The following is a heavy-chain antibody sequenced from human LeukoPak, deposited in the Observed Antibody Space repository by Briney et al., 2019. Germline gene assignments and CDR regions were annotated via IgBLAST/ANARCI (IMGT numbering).Heavy chain of an antibody. CDR3: AKDLNWGGR. Sequence: GGSLRLSCAASGFTFSSYAMTWVRQAPGKGLEWVSGISGSGVTDYADSVKGRFTISRDNSKNTLYLQMNSLRAEDTAVYYRAKDLNWGGRWGQGTLVTVSS. CDR1: GFTFSSYA. V-gene: IGHV3-23*01. J-gene: IGHJ4*02. CDR2: ISGSGVT. D-gene: IGHD7-27*01.